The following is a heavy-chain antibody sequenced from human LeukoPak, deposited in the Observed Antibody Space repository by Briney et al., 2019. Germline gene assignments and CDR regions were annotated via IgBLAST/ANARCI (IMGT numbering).Heavy chain of an antibody. CDR2: INPNSGGT. V-gene: IGHV1-2*02. CDR1: GGTFTTYD. CDR3: ARDFWSGSGY. Sequence: ASVKVSCKASGGTFTTYDITWVRQAPGQGLEWMGWINPNSGGTNYAQKFQGRVTMTRDTSISTAYMELSRLRSDDTAVYYCARDFWSGSGYWGQGTLVTVSS. J-gene: IGHJ4*02. D-gene: IGHD3-3*01.